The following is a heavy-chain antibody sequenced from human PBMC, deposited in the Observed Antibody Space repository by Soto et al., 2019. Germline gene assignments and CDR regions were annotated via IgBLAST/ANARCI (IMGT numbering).Heavy chain of an antibody. CDR1: GGSTGSSLYQ. J-gene: IGHJ4*02. D-gene: IGHD1-26*01. CDR2: VYYNGNT. CDR3: ARFRGSYTYRYFDY. Sequence: QLQLQESGPGLVKPSETLSLTCTVSGGSTGSSLYQWAWLRQPPGKGLEWIGNVYYNGNTYYKASLRSRVTISVALSHNQSSPKVTSVTAADTAVYYCARFRGSYTYRYFDYWGQGTLVTVSS. V-gene: IGHV4-39*01.